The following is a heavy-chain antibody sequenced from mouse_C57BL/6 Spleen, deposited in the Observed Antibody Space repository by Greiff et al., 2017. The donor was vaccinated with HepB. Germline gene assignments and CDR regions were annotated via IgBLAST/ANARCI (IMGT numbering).Heavy chain of an antibody. J-gene: IGHJ1*03. D-gene: IGHD2-4*01. CDR2: IDPSDSYT. CDR3: APMIRNWYFDV. V-gene: IGHV1-59*01. CDR1: GYTFTSYW. Sequence: VQLQQPGAELVRPGTSVKLSCKASGYTFTSYWMHWVKQRPGQGLEWIGVIDPSDSYTNYNQKFKGKATLTVDTSSSTAYMQLSSLTSEDSAVYYCAPMIRNWYFDVWGTGTTVTVSS.